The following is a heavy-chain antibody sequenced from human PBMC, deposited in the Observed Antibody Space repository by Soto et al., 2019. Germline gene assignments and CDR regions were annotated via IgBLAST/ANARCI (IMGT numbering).Heavy chain of an antibody. CDR2: IGAASDT. V-gene: IGHV3-13*01. CDR3: ARGVLGPGDYYYGMDV. Sequence: GGSLRLSCAASGFTVSNYDMHWVRQAPGEGLEWVSGIGAASDTYCPVSVQGRFTVSRDNAKKSLYLQMNSLRAGDTAVYYCARGVLGPGDYYYGMDVWGQGTTVTVSS. D-gene: IGHD7-27*01. CDR1: GFTVSNYD. J-gene: IGHJ6*02.